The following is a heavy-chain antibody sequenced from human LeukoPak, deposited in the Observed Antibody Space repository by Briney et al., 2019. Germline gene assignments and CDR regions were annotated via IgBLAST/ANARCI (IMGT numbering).Heavy chain of an antibody. D-gene: IGHD3-3*01. J-gene: IGHJ4*02. CDR3: ARDRGRVVIPPFDY. CDR2: IYYSGST. V-gene: IGHV4-31*03. CDR1: GGSISSGGYY. Sequence: SQTLSLTCTVSGGSISSGGYYWSCIRQHPGKGLEWIGYIYYSGSTYYNPSLKSRVTISVDTSKNQFSLKLSSVTAADTAVYYCARDRGRVVIPPFDYWGQGTLVTVSS.